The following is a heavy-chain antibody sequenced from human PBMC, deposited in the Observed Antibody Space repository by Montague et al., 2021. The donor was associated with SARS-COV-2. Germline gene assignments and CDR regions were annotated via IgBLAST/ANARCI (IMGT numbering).Heavy chain of an antibody. J-gene: IGHJ4*02. CDR1: GGSISSGCYY. CDR2: IYYSGST. CDR3: ARLTAGYCSGGSCYRGTGFDY. D-gene: IGHD2-15*01. V-gene: IGHV4-31*03. Sequence: TLSLTCTVSGGSISSGCYYWSWIRQHPGKGLEWIGYIYYSGSTYYNPSLKIRVTISVDTSRNQFSLKLSSVTAADAAVYYCARLTAGYCSGGSCYRGTGFDYWGQGTLVTVSS.